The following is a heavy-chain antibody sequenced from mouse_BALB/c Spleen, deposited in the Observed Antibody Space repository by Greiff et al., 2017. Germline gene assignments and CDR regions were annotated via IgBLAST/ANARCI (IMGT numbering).Heavy chain of an antibody. CDR2: INPSTGYT. D-gene: IGHD2-12*01. Sequence: QVQLKQSGAELAKPGASVKMSCKASGYTFTSYWMHWVKQRPGQGLEWIGYINPSTGYTEYNQKFKDKATLTADKSSSTAYMQLSSLTSEDSAVYYCARSYLAYWGQGTLVTVSA. CDR3: ARSYLAY. V-gene: IGHV1-7*01. CDR1: GYTFTSYW. J-gene: IGHJ3*01.